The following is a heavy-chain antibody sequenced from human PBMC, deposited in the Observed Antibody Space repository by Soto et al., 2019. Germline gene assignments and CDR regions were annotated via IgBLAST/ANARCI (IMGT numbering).Heavy chain of an antibody. CDR3: ASWLEREHAYDI. Sequence: DVQLVASGGGSIQPGGSLRLSCAALGLTVRGKKYITWVRQAPGKGLEWVSALYDVDGTYYADSAKGRFTISRDNSNNIIYLQMNSLGPDATAVYYCASWLEREHAYDIWGLGTMVTVSS. CDR1: GLTVRGKKY. J-gene: IGHJ3*02. D-gene: IGHD1-1*01. V-gene: IGHV3-53*01. CDR2: LYDVDGT.